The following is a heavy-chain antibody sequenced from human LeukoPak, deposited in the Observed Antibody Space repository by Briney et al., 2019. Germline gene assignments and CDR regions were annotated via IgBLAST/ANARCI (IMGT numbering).Heavy chain of an antibody. Sequence: GESLKISCKGSGYSFTSYWIGWVRQMPGKGLEWMGIIYPGDSDTRYSSSFQGQVTISADKSISTAYLQWSSLKASDTAMYYCARQGYSYGYYMDVWGKGTTVTVSS. CDR2: IYPGDSDT. CDR1: GYSFTSYW. D-gene: IGHD5-18*01. J-gene: IGHJ6*03. CDR3: ARQGYSYGYYMDV. V-gene: IGHV5-51*01.